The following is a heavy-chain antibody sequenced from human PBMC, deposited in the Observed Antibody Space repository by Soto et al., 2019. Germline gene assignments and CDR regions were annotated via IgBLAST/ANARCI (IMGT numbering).Heavy chain of an antibody. V-gene: IGHV4-34*01. Sequence: SETLSLTCAVYGGSFSGYYWSWIRQPPGKGLEWIGEINHSGSTNYNPSLKSRVTISVDTSKNQFSLKLSSVTAADTAVYYCARGLREVRFLEWLQYFDYWGQGTLVTVSS. CDR3: ARGLREVRFLEWLQYFDY. J-gene: IGHJ4*02. CDR2: INHSGST. CDR1: GGSFSGYY. D-gene: IGHD3-3*01.